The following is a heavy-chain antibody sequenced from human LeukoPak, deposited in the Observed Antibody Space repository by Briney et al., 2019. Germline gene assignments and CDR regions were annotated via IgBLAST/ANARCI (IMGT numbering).Heavy chain of an antibody. CDR2: ISYDGSNK. Sequence: PGGSLRLSCAASGFTFSSYGMHWVRQAPGKGLEWVAVISYDGSNKYYADSVKGRFTISRDNSKNTLYLQMNSLRAEDTAVYYCEKNLPAAILDYYYGMDVWGQGTTVTVSS. V-gene: IGHV3-30*18. J-gene: IGHJ6*02. CDR1: GFTFSSYG. CDR3: EKNLPAAILDYYYGMDV. D-gene: IGHD2-2*02.